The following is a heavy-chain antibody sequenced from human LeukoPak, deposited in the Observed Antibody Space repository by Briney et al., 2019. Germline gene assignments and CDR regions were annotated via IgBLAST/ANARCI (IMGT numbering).Heavy chain of an antibody. CDR1: GYTFTGYY. CDR3: ATICVGYCSSTSCYSCLDP. V-gene: IGHV1-2*02. CDR2: INPNSGGT. J-gene: IGHJ5*02. D-gene: IGHD2-2*01. Sequence: ASVKVSCKASGYTFTGYYMHWVRQAPGQGLEWMGWINPNSGGTNYAQKFQGRVTMTRDTSISAAYMELSRLRSDDTAVYYCATICVGYCSSTSCYSCLDPWGQGTLVTVSS.